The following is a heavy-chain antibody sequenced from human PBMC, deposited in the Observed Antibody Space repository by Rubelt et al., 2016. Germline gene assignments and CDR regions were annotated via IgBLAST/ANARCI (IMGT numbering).Heavy chain of an antibody. Sequence: QVQLQESGPGLVKPSETLSLICTVSGGSISTYYWGWIRQPPGKGLEWIGSIYYSGSTYYNPSLKSRVTISVDTSKNQFSLKLSSVTAADTAVYYCARHRYSSSWYGEYNWFDPWGQGTLVTVSS. CDR1: GGSISTYY. D-gene: IGHD6-13*01. CDR2: IYYSGST. V-gene: IGHV4-39*01. J-gene: IGHJ5*02. CDR3: ARHRYSSSWYGEYNWFDP.